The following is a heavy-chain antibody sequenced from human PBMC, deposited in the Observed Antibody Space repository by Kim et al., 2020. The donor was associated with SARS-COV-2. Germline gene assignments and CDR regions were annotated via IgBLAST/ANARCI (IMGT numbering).Heavy chain of an antibody. J-gene: IGHJ3*01. V-gene: IGHV3-23*01. CDR1: GFIFRNYA. CDR2: ISGSGGNT. D-gene: IGHD1-1*01. Sequence: GGSLRLSCAASGFIFRNYAMTWVRQAPGKGLEWVSIISGSGGNTYYADSVKGRFTISRDNSKNTLDLQMNSLRAGDTAVYSCARDVRGTRAFDVWGQGTLVAVSS. CDR3: ARDVRGTRAFDV.